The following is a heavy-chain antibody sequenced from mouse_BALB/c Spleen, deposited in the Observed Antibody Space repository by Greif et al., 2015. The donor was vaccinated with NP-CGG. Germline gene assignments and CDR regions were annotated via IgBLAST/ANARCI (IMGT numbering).Heavy chain of an antibody. CDR2: IYPGDGDT. Sequence: QVQLKESGPELVKPGASVKISCKASGYAFSSPWMNWVKQRPGQGLEWIGRIYPGDGDTNYNGKFKGKATLTADKSSSTAYMQLSSLTSVDSAVYFCARKGEYGNYGAMDYWGQGTSVTVSS. CDR1: GYAFSSPW. D-gene: IGHD2-10*02. CDR3: ARKGEYGNYGAMDY. J-gene: IGHJ4*01. V-gene: IGHV1-82*01.